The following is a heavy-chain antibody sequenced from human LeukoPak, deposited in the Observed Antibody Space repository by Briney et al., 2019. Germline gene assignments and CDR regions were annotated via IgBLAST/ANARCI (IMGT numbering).Heavy chain of an antibody. CDR2: INPNSGGT. V-gene: IGHV1-2*02. D-gene: IGHD3-10*01. J-gene: IGHJ4*02. Sequence: ASVKVSCKASGYTFTGYHIHWVRQAPGQGLEWMGWINPNSGGTNYAQKFQGRVTMTRDTSISAAYMELSRLRSDDTAVYYCARATIMLRGVPRGVGYWGQGTLVTVSS. CDR1: GYTFTGYH. CDR3: ARATIMLRGVPRGVGY.